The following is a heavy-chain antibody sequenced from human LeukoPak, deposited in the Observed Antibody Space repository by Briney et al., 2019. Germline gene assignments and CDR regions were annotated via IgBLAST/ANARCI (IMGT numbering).Heavy chain of an antibody. D-gene: IGHD3-10*01. CDR3: ARDRGTYPDYYYGMDV. CDR2: ISYSGST. CDR1: GGSISSSY. J-gene: IGHJ6*02. Sequence: SETLSLACTVSGGSISSSYWSWIRQPPGKGLEWIGYISYSGSTSYNPSLKSRVTISVDTSKNQFSLNLSSVTAADTAVYYCARDRGTYPDYYYGMDVWGQGTTVTVSS. V-gene: IGHV4-59*12.